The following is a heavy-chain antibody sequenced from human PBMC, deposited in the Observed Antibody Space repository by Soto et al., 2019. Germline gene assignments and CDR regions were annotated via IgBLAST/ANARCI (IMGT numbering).Heavy chain of an antibody. Sequence: QVQLVQSGAEVKKPGSSVKVSCKASGGTFSSYAISWVRQATGQGLEWMGGIIPIFGTANYAQKFQGRVTITADESTSTAYMELSSLRSEDTAVYYCARANYYYGSGSYYMYYGMDVWRQGTTVTVSS. J-gene: IGHJ6*02. CDR2: IIPIFGTA. V-gene: IGHV1-69*01. CDR3: ARANYYYGSGSYYMYYGMDV. D-gene: IGHD3-10*01. CDR1: GGTFSSYA.